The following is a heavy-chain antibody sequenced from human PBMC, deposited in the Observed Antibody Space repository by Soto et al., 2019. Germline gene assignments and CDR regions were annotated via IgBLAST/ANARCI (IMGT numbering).Heavy chain of an antibody. Sequence: PSETLSLTCTFSGGSISSSSYYWAWIRQPPGQGLEWIGTIYFSGSTNYNPSLKSRVTISVDTSKNQFSLKLSSVTAADTAVYYCARDLRRDPYYYYYGLDVWGQGTTVTVSS. CDR2: IYFSGST. V-gene: IGHV4-39*07. CDR1: GGSISSSSYY. D-gene: IGHD3-16*01. J-gene: IGHJ6*02. CDR3: ARDLRRDPYYYYYGLDV.